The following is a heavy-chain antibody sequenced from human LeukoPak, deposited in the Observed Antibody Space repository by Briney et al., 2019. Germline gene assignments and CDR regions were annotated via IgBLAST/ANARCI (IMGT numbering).Heavy chain of an antibody. Sequence: EASVKVSCKASGYTFTSYDIHWVRQATGQGLERMGWMNPNSGNTGYAQKFQGRVTMTRNTSISTAYMELSSLRSEDTAVYYCARLSSGSSDAFDIWGQGTMVTVSS. J-gene: IGHJ3*02. V-gene: IGHV1-8*01. D-gene: IGHD3-22*01. CDR3: ARLSSGSSDAFDI. CDR1: GYTFTSYD. CDR2: MNPNSGNT.